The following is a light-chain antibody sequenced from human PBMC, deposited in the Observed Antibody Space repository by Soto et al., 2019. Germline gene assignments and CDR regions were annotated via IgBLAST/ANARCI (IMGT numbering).Light chain of an antibody. CDR3: SSFAGSPVV. CDR1: SSDVGEENY. CDR2: EVS. V-gene: IGLV2-8*01. J-gene: IGLJ2*01. Sequence: SALTQPPSASGSPGQSVTITCSGTSSDVGEENYVSWYQQHPGKVPKLILYEVSKRPSGVPDRFSGTRSGNTASLTVSGLHAEDEADYYFSSFAGSPVVFGGGTKLTVL.